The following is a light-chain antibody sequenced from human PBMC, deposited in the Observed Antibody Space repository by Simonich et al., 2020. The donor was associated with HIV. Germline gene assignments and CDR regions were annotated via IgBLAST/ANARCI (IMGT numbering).Light chain of an antibody. CDR3: YSTDSSGNHRGV. Sequence: SYELTQPPSVSVSPGQTARITCSADALTKKYSYWYPQKSGQAPVLVIYEARKRPSGIPERFSGSSSGTMDTLTISGAQVEDEADYYCYSTDSSGNHRGVFGGGTKLTVL. J-gene: IGLJ3*02. CDR2: EAR. V-gene: IGLV3-10*01. CDR1: ALTKKY.